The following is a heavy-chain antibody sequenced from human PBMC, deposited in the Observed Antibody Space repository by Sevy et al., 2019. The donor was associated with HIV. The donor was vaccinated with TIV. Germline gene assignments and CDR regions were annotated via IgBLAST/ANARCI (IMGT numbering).Heavy chain of an antibody. CDR1: GGSITSSSYY. V-gene: IGHV4-39*01. J-gene: IGHJ3*02. Sequence: SETLSLTCTVSGGSITSSSYYWSWIRQPPGKGLEWIGSLSYSGGTYYNPSLRSRVTISGDTSRTQFSLRLSSVTAADTAVYYCARPPRGDTISSFDIWGQRTMVTVSS. D-gene: IGHD3-10*01. CDR2: LSYSGGT. CDR3: ARPPRGDTISSFDI.